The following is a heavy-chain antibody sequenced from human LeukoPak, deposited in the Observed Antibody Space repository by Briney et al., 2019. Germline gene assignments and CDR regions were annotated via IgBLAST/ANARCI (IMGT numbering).Heavy chain of an antibody. V-gene: IGHV3-30-3*01. Sequence: RPGGSLRLSCAASGFTFSSYAMHWVRQAPGKGLEWVAVISYDGSNKYYADSVKGRFTISRDNSKNTLYLQMNSLRAEDTAVYYCARGEVIAAAGAGYFDYWGQGTLVTVSS. CDR2: ISYDGSNK. CDR1: GFTFSSYA. J-gene: IGHJ4*02. D-gene: IGHD6-13*01. CDR3: ARGEVIAAAGAGYFDY.